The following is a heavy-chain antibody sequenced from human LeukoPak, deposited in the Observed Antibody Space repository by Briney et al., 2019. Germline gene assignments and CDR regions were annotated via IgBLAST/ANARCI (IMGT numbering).Heavy chain of an antibody. CDR1: GFTFSSYA. J-gene: IGHJ4*02. Sequence: GGSLRLSCAASGFTFSSYAMSWVRQAPGKGLEWVSAISGSGGSTYYADSVKGRFTISRDNSKNTLYLQMNSPRAEGTAVYYCANIVVVPAAIGYWGQGTLVTVSS. CDR3: ANIVVVPAAIGY. CDR2: ISGSGGST. V-gene: IGHV3-23*01. D-gene: IGHD2-2*02.